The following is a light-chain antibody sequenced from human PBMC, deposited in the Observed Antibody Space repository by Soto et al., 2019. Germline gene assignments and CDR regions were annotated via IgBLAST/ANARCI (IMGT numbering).Light chain of an antibody. CDR3: QSYDNSLNHVV. Sequence: QSVLTQPPSVSGAPGQRVTIPCTGSSSNIGSFYDVHWYQQLPGTVPKLLIYGDNNRPSGVPDRFSASKSGTAASLAITGLQAEDEADYYCQSYDNSLNHVVFGGGTKVTV. V-gene: IGLV1-40*01. CDR2: GDN. J-gene: IGLJ2*01. CDR1: SSNIGSFYD.